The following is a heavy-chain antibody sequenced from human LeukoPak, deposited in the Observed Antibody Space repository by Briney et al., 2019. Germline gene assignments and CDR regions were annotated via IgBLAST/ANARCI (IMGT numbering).Heavy chain of an antibody. J-gene: IGHJ4*02. CDR2: IYYSGST. D-gene: IGHD4-17*01. V-gene: IGHV4-31*03. Sequence: SETQSLTCTVSGGSISSGGYYWSWIRQHPGKGLEWIGYIYYSGSTYYNPSLKSRVTISVDTSKNQFSLKLSSVTAADTAVYYCARMAATVTTKGDYWGQGTLVTVSS. CDR1: GGSISSGGYY. CDR3: ARMAATVTTKGDY.